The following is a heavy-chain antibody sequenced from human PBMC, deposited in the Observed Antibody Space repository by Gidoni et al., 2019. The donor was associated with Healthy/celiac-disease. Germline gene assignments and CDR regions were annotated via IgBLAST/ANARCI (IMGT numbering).Heavy chain of an antibody. V-gene: IGHV3-15*01. CDR1: EFTLSNAG. Sequence: EVQLVESGRGLVTPGGSLRPSLTASEFTLSNAGMSWVRQAPGKGLEWVGRIKSKTDGGTTDYAAPVKVRSTISRDASKNTLYLQMNSLKTEDTAVYYCTTDTVTTLEWFDYCGQGTLVTVSS. D-gene: IGHD4-17*01. CDR2: IKSKTDGGTT. J-gene: IGHJ4*02. CDR3: TTDTVTTLEWFDY.